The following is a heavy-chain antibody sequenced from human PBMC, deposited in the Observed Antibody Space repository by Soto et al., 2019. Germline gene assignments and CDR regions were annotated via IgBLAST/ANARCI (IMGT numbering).Heavy chain of an antibody. J-gene: IGHJ4*01. V-gene: IGHV1-69*01. Sequence: QVQLVQSGAEVKEPGSSVKVSCKASGGTFSSYTITWVRQAPGQGLEWMGGIIPICGTTNYAQKFQGRVTITADESTSTAYMELSRLTSEDTAMYYCAITESRSGYSYSRFGDWGQGTLVTVSS. CDR1: GGTFSSYT. CDR2: IIPICGTT. CDR3: AITESRSGYSYSRFGD. D-gene: IGHD5-12*01.